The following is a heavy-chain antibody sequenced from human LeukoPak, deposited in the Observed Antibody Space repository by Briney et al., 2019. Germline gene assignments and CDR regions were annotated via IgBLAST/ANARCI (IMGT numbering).Heavy chain of an antibody. CDR2: INPNSGGT. Sequence: ASVKVSCKASGYTFIGYYMHWVRQAPGQGLEWMGRINPNSGGTNYAQKFQGRVTMTRDTSINTAYMELSRLRSDDTAVYYCARGKSSGAAGKGGYFDYWGQGTLVSVSS. CDR3: ARGKSSGAAGKGGYFDY. CDR1: GYTFIGYY. D-gene: IGHD6-13*01. J-gene: IGHJ4*02. V-gene: IGHV1-2*06.